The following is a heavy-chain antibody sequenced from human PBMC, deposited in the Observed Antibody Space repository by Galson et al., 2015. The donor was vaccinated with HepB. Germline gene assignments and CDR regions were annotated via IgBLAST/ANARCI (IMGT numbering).Heavy chain of an antibody. Sequence: SVKVSCKASGFTFTRHFIHWARQAPGHRLEWMGWINADNGETKYSERMQDRVTITRDKSATTAFMELRSLKFEDTAFYYCARGPLVGHSTSWYSTWGQGTLVTVSS. V-gene: IGHV1-3*01. D-gene: IGHD6-13*01. CDR1: GFTFTRHF. CDR2: INADNGET. CDR3: ARGPLVGHSTSWYST. J-gene: IGHJ5*02.